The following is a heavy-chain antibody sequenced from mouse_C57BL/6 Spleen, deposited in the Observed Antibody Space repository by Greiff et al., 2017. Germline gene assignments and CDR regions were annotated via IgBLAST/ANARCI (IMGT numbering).Heavy chain of an antibody. CDR1: GYAFSSYW. D-gene: IGHD2-4*01. CDR3: ARGDYDVYWYFDV. CDR2: IYPGDGDT. J-gene: IGHJ1*03. Sequence: VKLMESGAELVKPGASVKISCKASGYAFSSYWMNWVKQRPGKGLEWIGQIYPGDGDTNYNGKFKGKATLTADKSSSTAYMQLSSLTSADSAVYFCARGDYDVYWYFDVWGTGTTVTVSS. V-gene: IGHV1-80*01.